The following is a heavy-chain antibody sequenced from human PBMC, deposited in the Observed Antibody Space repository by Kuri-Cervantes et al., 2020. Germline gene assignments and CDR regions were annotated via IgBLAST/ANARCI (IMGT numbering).Heavy chain of an antibody. V-gene: IGHV3-23*01. J-gene: IGHJ4*02. CDR3: ARDQVPYNGWGPLRGYSYGWYY. Sequence: GGSLRLSCAAPGFTFSSYAMSWVRQAPGKGLEWVSAISGSGGSTYYADSVKGRFTISRDNSKNTLYLQMNSLRAEDTAVYYCARDQVPYNGWGPLRGYSYGWYYWGQGTLVTVSS. CDR1: GFTFSSYA. CDR2: ISGSGGST. D-gene: IGHD5-18*01.